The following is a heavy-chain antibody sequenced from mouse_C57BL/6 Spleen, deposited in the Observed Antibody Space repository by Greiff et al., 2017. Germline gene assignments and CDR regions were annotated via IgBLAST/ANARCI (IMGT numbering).Heavy chain of an antibody. D-gene: IGHD6-1*01. Sequence: EVMLVESGGGLVKPGGSLKLSCAASGFTFSDYGMHWVRQAPEKGLAWVAYISSGSSTIYYADTVKGRFTISRAHAKNTLFLQMTSRRAEDTAREDCERQRSEKGGYFDVGGTGTTGTVSS. CDR3: ERQRSEKGGYFDV. J-gene: IGHJ1*03. V-gene: IGHV5-17*01. CDR1: GFTFSDYG. CDR2: ISSGSSTI.